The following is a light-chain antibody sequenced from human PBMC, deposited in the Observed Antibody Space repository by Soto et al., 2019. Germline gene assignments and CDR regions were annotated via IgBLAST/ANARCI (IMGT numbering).Light chain of an antibody. Sequence: EIVLTQSPGTLSLSRGERATLSCRTSQSVSSYLAWYQQKPGQAPRLLIYDASNRATGIPARFSGSGSGTDFTLTISSLEPEDFAVYYCQQRSNWPPLFGQGTRLEIK. CDR3: QQRSNWPPL. CDR2: DAS. CDR1: QSVSSY. J-gene: IGKJ5*01. V-gene: IGKV3-11*01.